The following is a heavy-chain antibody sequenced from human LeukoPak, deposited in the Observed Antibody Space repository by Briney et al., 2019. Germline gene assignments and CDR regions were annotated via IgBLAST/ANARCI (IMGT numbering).Heavy chain of an antibody. D-gene: IGHD6-13*01. CDR3: ARGSSIAAAGELNWFDP. CDR2: IYPGDSDT. Sequence: GESLKISCKGSGYSFTSYWIGWVRQKPGKGLEWMGIIYPGDSDTRYSPSFQGQVTISADKSISTAYLQWSSLKASDTAMYYCARGSSIAAAGELNWFDPWGQGTLVTVSS. J-gene: IGHJ5*02. V-gene: IGHV5-51*01. CDR1: GYSFTSYW.